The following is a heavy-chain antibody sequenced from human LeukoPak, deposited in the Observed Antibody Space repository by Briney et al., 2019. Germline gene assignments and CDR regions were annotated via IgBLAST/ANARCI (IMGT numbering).Heavy chain of an antibody. CDR3: ARDLSLKYSSSWYWFDP. Sequence: PSETLSLTCTVSGGSISSYYWSWIRQPAGKGLEWIGRIYTRGSTNYNPSLKSRDTLSLDTSKYQFSLKLSSVTAADTAVYYCARDLSLKYSSSWYWFDPWGQGTLVTVSS. V-gene: IGHV4-4*07. CDR2: IYTRGST. CDR1: GGSISSYY. D-gene: IGHD6-13*01. J-gene: IGHJ5*02.